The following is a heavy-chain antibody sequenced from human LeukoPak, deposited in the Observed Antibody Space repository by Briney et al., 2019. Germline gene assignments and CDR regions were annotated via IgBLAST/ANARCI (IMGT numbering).Heavy chain of an antibody. Sequence: PGGSLRLSCAASGFTFSSYAMSWVRQAPGKGLVWVSRINSDGSSTSYADSVKGRFTISRDNAKNTLYLQMNSLRAEDTAVYYCARDHDSSGYYYLYYYYYGMDVWGQGTTVTVSS. V-gene: IGHV3-74*01. CDR3: ARDHDSSGYYYLYYYYYGMDV. CDR2: INSDGSST. J-gene: IGHJ6*02. D-gene: IGHD3-22*01. CDR1: GFTFSSYA.